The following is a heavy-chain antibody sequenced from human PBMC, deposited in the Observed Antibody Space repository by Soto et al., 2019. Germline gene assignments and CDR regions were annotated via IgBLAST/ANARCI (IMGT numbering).Heavy chain of an antibody. Sequence: QVQLVESGGGVVQPGRSLRLSCAASGFTFSSYAMHWVRQAPGKGLEWVAVISYDGSNKYYADSVKGRFTISRDNSKNTLYLQMNSLRAEDTAVYYCASYCISTSCGGIDYWGQGTLVTVSS. CDR1: GFTFSSYA. D-gene: IGHD2-2*01. CDR3: ASYCISTSCGGIDY. CDR2: ISYDGSNK. J-gene: IGHJ4*02. V-gene: IGHV3-30-3*01.